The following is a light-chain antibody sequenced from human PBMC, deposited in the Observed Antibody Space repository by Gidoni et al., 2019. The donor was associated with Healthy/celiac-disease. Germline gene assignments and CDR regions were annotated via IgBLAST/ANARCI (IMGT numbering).Light chain of an antibody. Sequence: QSVLTQPPSVSAAPGYKVTISCSGSSSNIGNNYVSWYQQLPGTAPKLLIYDNNKRPSGIPDRCSGSKSGTSATLGITGLQTGDEADYYCGTWDSSMSALYVFGTGTKVTVL. CDR1: SSNIGNNY. J-gene: IGLJ1*01. CDR3: GTWDSSMSALYV. CDR2: DNN. V-gene: IGLV1-51*01.